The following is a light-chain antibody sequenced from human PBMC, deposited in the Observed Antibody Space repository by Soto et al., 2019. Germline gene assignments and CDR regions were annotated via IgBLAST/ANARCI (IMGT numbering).Light chain of an antibody. J-gene: IGKJ1*01. CDR1: QSLSSN. CDR3: QQRSNWPRT. Sequence: EIVLTQSPATLSLSPGERATLSCRASQSLSSNFLAWYQQKPGQPPRLLIYGASTGATGVPARFSGSGSGTEFTLTISSLEPEDFAVYYCQQRSNWPRTFGQGTKVDIK. CDR2: GAS. V-gene: IGKV3-11*01.